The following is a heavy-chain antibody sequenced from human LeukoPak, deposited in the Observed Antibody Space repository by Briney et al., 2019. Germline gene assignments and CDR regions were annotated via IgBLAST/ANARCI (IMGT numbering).Heavy chain of an antibody. CDR1: GDSISSTGYY. D-gene: IGHD2-2*01. J-gene: IGHJ4*02. CDR2: IYYTGSA. V-gene: IGHV4-39*01. Sequence: SETLSLTCTVSGDSISSTGYYWGWIRQPPGKGLEWIGTIYYTGSAYYTPSLRSRVTISVDTSKNQFSLKLTSVSAADTAVFYCARFVRTAAVNTGGFDFGGQGTLVTVSS. CDR3: ARFVRTAAVNTGGFDF.